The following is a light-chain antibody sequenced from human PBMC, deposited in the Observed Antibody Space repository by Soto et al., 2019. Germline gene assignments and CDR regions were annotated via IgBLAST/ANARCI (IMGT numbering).Light chain of an antibody. CDR3: CSYADSSTWV. V-gene: IGLV2-23*01. Sequence: QSALTQPASVSGSPGQSITISCTGTSSDVGSYNFVSWYQQHPGKAPKLMIYEGSKRPSGVSNRFSGSKSGNTASLTISGLQAEDEADYYCCSYADSSTWVFGGRTKVTVL. CDR1: SSDVGSYNF. J-gene: IGLJ3*02. CDR2: EGS.